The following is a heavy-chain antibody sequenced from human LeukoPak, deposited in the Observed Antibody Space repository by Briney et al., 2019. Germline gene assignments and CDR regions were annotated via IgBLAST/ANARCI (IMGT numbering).Heavy chain of an antibody. Sequence: ASVKVSCKASGYTFATYGVSWVRRAPGQGREGMGWISAYNGNTNYAQKLQGRVTMTTDTSTSTAYMELRSLRAEDTAVYYCAKDLYYYGSGSYLDYWGQGTLVTVSS. CDR1: GYTFATYG. CDR2: ISAYNGNT. J-gene: IGHJ4*02. V-gene: IGHV1-18*01. CDR3: AKDLYYYGSGSYLDY. D-gene: IGHD3-10*01.